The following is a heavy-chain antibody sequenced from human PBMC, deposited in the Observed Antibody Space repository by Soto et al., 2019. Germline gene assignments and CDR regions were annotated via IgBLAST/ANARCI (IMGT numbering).Heavy chain of an antibody. D-gene: IGHD5-18*01. CDR1: GFSVSSHS. CDR3: SRWDGYGDY. CDR2: ISVGGDKE. Sequence: DVQLLQSGGGLVQPGGSLRVSCAASGFSVSSHSMTWVRQAPGKGLEYVSGISVGGDKEFYADSVRGRFTVSRDNSKNILYLQMDSLRVDDTAIYYCSRWDGYGDYWGQGTLVTVSS. V-gene: IGHV3-23*01. J-gene: IGHJ4*02.